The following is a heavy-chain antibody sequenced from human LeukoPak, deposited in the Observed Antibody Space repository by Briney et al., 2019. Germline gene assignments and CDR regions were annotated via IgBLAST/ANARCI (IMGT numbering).Heavy chain of an antibody. V-gene: IGHV4-59*12. CDR2: IYYSGST. J-gene: IGHJ3*02. Sequence: SETLSLTCTVSGGSISSYCWSWIRQPPGKGLEWIGYIYYSGSTNYNPSLKSRATISVDTSKKQFSLKLSSVTAADTAVYYCATYSTGFDIWGQGTVVTVSS. D-gene: IGHD6-19*01. CDR3: ATYSTGFDI. CDR1: GGSISSYC.